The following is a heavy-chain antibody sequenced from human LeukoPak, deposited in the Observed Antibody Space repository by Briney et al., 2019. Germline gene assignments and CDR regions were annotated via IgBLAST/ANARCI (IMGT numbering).Heavy chain of an antibody. CDR3: ARHNGFDRGYYYYMDV. Sequence: SETLSLTCTVSGGFINSYYWSWIRQPAGKGLEWIGRVYTSGITNYNPSLKSRITMSVDTSKNQFSLKLTSVTAADTAAYYCARHNGFDRGYYYYMDVWGKGTTVTISS. D-gene: IGHD3-9*01. CDR2: VYTSGIT. CDR1: GGFINSYY. V-gene: IGHV4-4*07. J-gene: IGHJ6*03.